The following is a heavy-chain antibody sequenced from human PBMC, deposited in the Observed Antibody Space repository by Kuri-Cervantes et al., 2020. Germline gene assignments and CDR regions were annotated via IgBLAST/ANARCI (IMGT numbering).Heavy chain of an antibody. D-gene: IGHD2-15*01. Sequence: GESLKISCAASGFTFSSYGMHWVRQAPGGGLEWVALIWYDGTNKYYADSVKGRFTISRDNSNNTLSLQMNSLRAEDTAVYYCARSAGFCSGSHCYSDHNYAMGVWGQGTTVTVSS. CDR2: IWYDGTNK. CDR1: GFTFSSYG. CDR3: ARSAGFCSGSHCYSDHNYAMGV. V-gene: IGHV3-33*08. J-gene: IGHJ6*02.